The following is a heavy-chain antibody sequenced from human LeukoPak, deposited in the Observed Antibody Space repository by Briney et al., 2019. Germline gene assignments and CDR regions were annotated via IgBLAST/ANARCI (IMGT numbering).Heavy chain of an antibody. V-gene: IGHV4-34*01. D-gene: IGHD3-10*01. CDR3: ARGGYYGSGNDFRFDP. J-gene: IGHJ5*02. CDR1: AFTFSNYN. Sequence: PGGSLRLSCAASAFTFSNYNMNWVRQAPGKGLEWIGEINHSGSTNYNPSLKSRVTISVETSKNQFSLKLKSVTAADTAVYYCARGGYYGSGNDFRFDPWGQGTLVTVSS. CDR2: INHSGST.